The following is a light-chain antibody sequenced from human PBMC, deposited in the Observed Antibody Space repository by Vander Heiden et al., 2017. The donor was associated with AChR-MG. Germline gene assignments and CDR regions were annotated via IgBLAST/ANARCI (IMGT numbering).Light chain of an antibody. V-gene: IGKV3-15*01. Sequence: ETVMPQPPAPLPVPPGERPTLPCMASQPVPSNLAWYQQKPGQAPRLVIHGASTRDTDIPARFSGSGSGTEFTLTISSLQSEDFAVYYCQQGNNWPLTFGGRTEVEIK. CDR2: GAS. CDR3: QQGNNWPLT. CDR1: QPVPSN. J-gene: IGKJ4*01.